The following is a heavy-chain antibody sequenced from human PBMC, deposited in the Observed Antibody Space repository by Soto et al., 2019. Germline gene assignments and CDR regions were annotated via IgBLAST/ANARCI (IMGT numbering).Heavy chain of an antibody. V-gene: IGHV3-23*01. CDR2: ISGSGDST. D-gene: IGHD5-12*01. CDR1: GFTFSNYA. J-gene: IGHJ4*02. CDR3: ARQLGSAFYDY. Sequence: GGSLRLSCAASGFTFSNYAMTWVRQAPGKGLEWVSGISGSGDSTYYADSVKGRFTISRDNSKNTLYLQMDSLRAEDTAVYYCARQLGSAFYDYSAQGILVTGSS.